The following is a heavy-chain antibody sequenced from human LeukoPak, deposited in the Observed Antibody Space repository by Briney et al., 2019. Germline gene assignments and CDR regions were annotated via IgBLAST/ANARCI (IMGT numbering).Heavy chain of an antibody. CDR3: AREGKNGGNSWADY. J-gene: IGHJ4*02. D-gene: IGHD4-23*01. CDR2: IYYSGST. Sequence: PSETLSLTCAVSGGSISSGGYSWSWIRQPPGKGLEWIGYIYYSGSTYYNPSLKSRVTISVDTSKNQFSLKLSSVTAADTAVDYCAREGKNGGNSWADYWGQGTLVTVSS. CDR1: GGSISSGGYS. V-gene: IGHV4-30-4*07.